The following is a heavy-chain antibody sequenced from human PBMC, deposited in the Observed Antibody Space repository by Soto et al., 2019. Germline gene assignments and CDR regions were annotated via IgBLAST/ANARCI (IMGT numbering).Heavy chain of an antibody. CDR2: IYYIGST. V-gene: IGHV4-59*01. CDR3: ARLGVMVRGSSNWFDP. Sequence: LSLTCTVSDDSISNYYWSWIRQPPGKGLEWIGSIYYIGSTNYNPSLKSRVTISVDTSQNELSLKLTSVTAADTAVYYCARLGVMVRGSSNWFDPWGQGTLVTVSS. D-gene: IGHD3-10*01. CDR1: DDSISNYY. J-gene: IGHJ5*02.